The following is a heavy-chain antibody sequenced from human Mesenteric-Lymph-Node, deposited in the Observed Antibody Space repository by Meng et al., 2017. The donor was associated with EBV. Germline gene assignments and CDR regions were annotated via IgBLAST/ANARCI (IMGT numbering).Heavy chain of an antibody. Sequence: QLHLQESGPGLVKPSEPLSLTCTVSGGSISTDTSDWGWIRQPPGKGLEWIGTMYHSGVAYYSPSLHSRVTISLDTSKNQLSLKLKSVTAADTAVYYCARELAGYNPNWFDPWGQGALVTVSS. V-gene: IGHV4-39*07. CDR2: MYHSGVA. J-gene: IGHJ5*02. CDR3: ARELAGYNPNWFDP. D-gene: IGHD3-9*01. CDR1: GGSISTDTSD.